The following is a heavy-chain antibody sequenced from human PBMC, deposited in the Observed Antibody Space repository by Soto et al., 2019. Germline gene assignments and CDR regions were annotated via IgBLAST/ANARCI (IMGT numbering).Heavy chain of an antibody. CDR3: ARDSEDYGDYYYGMDV. CDR1: GFTFSSYA. V-gene: IGHV3-30-3*01. Sequence: VGSLRLSCAASGFTFSSYAMHWVRQAPGKGLEWVAVISYDGSNKYYADSVKGRFTISRDNSKNTLYLQMNSLRAEDTAVYYCARDSEDYGDYYYGMDVWGQGTTVTVSS. D-gene: IGHD4-17*01. CDR2: ISYDGSNK. J-gene: IGHJ6*02.